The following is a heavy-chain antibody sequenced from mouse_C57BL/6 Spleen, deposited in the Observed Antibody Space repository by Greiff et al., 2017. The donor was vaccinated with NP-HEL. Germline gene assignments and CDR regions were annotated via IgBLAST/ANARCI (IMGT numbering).Heavy chain of an antibody. V-gene: IGHV10-1*01. CDR3: VRQRPLGFDY. J-gene: IGHJ2*01. D-gene: IGHD3-3*01. Sequence: EVQLKESGGGLVQPKGSLKLSCAASGFSFNTYAMNWVRQAPGKGLEWVARIRSKSNNYATYYADSVKDRFTISRDDSESMLYLQMNNLKTEDTAMYYCVRQRPLGFDYWGQGTTLTVSS. CDR2: IRSKSNNYAT. CDR1: GFSFNTYA.